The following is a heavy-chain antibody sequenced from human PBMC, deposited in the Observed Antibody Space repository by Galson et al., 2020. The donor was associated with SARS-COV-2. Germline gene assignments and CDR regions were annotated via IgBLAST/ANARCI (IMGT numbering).Heavy chain of an antibody. Sequence: SVTLSLTCTVSSASISSTSYYWGWIRQPPGKGLEWIGSVYYSGSTYYNPSLKSRVAVSVDTSKSQISLKVRSVTAADTAVYFCARSRLAPDFDYWGQGTLVTVSS. J-gene: IGHJ4*02. CDR1: SASISSTSYY. CDR3: ARSRLAPDFDY. D-gene: IGHD5-12*01. CDR2: VYYSGST. V-gene: IGHV4-39*07.